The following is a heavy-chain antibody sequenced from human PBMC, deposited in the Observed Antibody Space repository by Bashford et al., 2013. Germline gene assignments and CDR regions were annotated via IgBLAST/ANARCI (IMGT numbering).Heavy chain of an antibody. J-gene: IGHJ5*02. V-gene: IGHV4-30-4*01. CDR3: ARDRGKWPTIEWFDP. CDR1: GGSISSGDYY. D-gene: IGHD3-10*01. CDR2: IYYSGST. Sequence: SETLSLTCTVSGGSISSGDYYWSWIRQPPGKGLEWIGYIYYSGSTYYNPSLKSRVTISVDTSKNQFSLKLSSVTAADTAVYYCARDRGKWPTIEWFDPGARGTLVTVSS.